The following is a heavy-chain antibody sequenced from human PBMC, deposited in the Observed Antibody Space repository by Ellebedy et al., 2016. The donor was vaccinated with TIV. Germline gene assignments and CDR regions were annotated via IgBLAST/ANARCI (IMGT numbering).Heavy chain of an antibody. J-gene: IGHJ4*02. CDR2: ISSSSSTI. CDR1: GFTFSSYS. Sequence: GGSLRLSXAASGFTFSSYSMNWVRQAPGKGLEWVSYISSSSSTIYYADSVKGRFTISRDNAKNSLYLQMSSLRAEDTAVYYCARDPPYGPFDYWGPGTLVTVSS. D-gene: IGHD2-21*01. V-gene: IGHV3-48*04. CDR3: ARDPPYGPFDY.